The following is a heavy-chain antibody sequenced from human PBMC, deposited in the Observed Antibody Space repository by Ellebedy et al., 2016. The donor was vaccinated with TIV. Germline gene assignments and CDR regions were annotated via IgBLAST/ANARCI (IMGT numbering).Heavy chain of an antibody. CDR3: AKDRGSGTYENWFNP. D-gene: IGHD1-26*01. Sequence: GESPKISXTASGFDFKNFAMNWVRETPGKGLEWVSGISGFGDRTYYADSVKGRFTISRDNSRDTLYLQMNSLNVDDTAVYYCAKDRGSGTYENWFNPWGQGALVTVSP. V-gene: IGHV3-23*01. J-gene: IGHJ5*02. CDR1: GFDFKNFA. CDR2: ISGFGDRT.